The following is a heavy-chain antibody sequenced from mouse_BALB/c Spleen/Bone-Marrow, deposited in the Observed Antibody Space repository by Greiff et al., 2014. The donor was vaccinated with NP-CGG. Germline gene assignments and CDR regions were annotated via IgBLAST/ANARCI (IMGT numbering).Heavy chain of an antibody. CDR2: IYPGDGNT. V-gene: IGHV1-82*01. D-gene: IGHD2-4*01. CDR1: GYAFSSSW. CDR3: ALYDYVGLSWFAY. Sequence: SGPEQVKPGASVKISCKASGYAFSSSWMNWVKQGPGQGLEWIGRIYPGDGNTNYNGKFKGKATLTADKSSTTAYMQLSSLTSVDSAVYFCALYDYVGLSWFAYWGQGTLVTVSA. J-gene: IGHJ3*01.